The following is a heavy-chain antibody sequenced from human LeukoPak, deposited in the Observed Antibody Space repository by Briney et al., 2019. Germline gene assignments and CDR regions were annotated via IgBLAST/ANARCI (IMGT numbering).Heavy chain of an antibody. J-gene: IGHJ4*02. CDR1: GFTFSSYW. D-gene: IGHD2-21*01. Sequence: GGSLRLSCAASGFTFSSYWMHWVRQAPGKGLVWVSRINSDGSSTSYADSVKGRFTTSRDNAKNTLYLQMNSLRAEDTAVYYCARAGDVAAFDYWGQGTLVTVSS. V-gene: IGHV3-74*01. CDR2: INSDGSST. CDR3: ARAGDVAAFDY.